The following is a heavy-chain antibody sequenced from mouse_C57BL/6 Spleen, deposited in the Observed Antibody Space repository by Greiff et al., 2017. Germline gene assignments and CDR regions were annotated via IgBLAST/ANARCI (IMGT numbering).Heavy chain of an antibody. Sequence: QVQLQQPGAELVRPGSSVQLSCKASGYTFTSYWMHWVKQRPIQGLEWIGNIDPSDSGTHYNQKFKDKATLTVDKSSSTAYMQLSSLTSEDSSVXYCAITGINYGVYNCDYWGQGTTLTVSS. V-gene: IGHV1-52*01. CDR3: AITGINYGVYNCDY. J-gene: IGHJ2*01. D-gene: IGHD1-1*01. CDR1: GYTFTSYW. CDR2: IDPSDSGT.